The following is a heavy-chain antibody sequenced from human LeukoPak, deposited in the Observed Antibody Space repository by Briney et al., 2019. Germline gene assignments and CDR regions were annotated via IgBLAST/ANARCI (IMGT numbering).Heavy chain of an antibody. CDR3: ARGGSPPHAFDI. Sequence: PSETLSLTCTVSGGSISSYYWSWIRQPPGKGLEWIGYIYYSGSTNYNPSLTSRVTISVDTSKNQFSLKLSSVTADDTAVDYCARGGSPPHAFDIWGQGTMVTVSS. V-gene: IGHV4-59*01. D-gene: IGHD3-16*01. CDR2: IYYSGST. J-gene: IGHJ3*02. CDR1: GGSISSYY.